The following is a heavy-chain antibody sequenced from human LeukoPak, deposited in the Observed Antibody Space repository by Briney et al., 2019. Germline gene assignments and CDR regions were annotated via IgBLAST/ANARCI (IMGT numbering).Heavy chain of an antibody. Sequence: GGSLRLSCAASGFTFDDYAMHWVRQAPGKGLEWVSGISWNSGSIGYADSVKGRFTISRDNAKNSLYLQMNSLRAEDTALYYCARGAGYSSSWYVYWGQGTLVTASS. CDR3: ARGAGYSSSWYVY. V-gene: IGHV3-9*01. D-gene: IGHD6-13*01. CDR1: GFTFDDYA. CDR2: ISWNSGSI. J-gene: IGHJ4*02.